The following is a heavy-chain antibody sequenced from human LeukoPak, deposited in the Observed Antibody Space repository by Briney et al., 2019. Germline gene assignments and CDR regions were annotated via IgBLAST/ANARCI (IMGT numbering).Heavy chain of an antibody. CDR2: TYYRSKWYN. V-gene: IGHV6-1*01. CDR1: GDSVSSNSAV. J-gene: IGHJ3*02. CDR3: ARLAEQFSGSWYGSDAFDI. D-gene: IGHD6-13*01. Sequence: SQTLSLTCAISGDSVSSNSAVWNWIRQSPSRGLEWLGRTYYRSKWYNDYAVSVKSRITINPDTSKNQFSLKLSSVTAADTAVYHCARLAEQFSGSWYGSDAFDIWGQGTMVTVSS.